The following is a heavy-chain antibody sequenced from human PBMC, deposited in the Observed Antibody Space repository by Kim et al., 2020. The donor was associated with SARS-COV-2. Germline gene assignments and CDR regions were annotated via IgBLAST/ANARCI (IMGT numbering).Heavy chain of an antibody. CDR3: ARARGDIVLVVYAIAFFDY. CDR1: GFTFSDYY. V-gene: IGHV3-11*01. CDR2: ISSSGSTI. D-gene: IGHD2-8*02. J-gene: IGHJ4*02. Sequence: GGSLRLSCAASGFTFSDYYMSWIRQAPGKGLEWVSFISSSGSTIYSADSVKGRFTISRDNAKNSLYLQMNSLRAEDTAVYYCARARGDIVLVVYAIAFFDYWGQGAPGTVSS.